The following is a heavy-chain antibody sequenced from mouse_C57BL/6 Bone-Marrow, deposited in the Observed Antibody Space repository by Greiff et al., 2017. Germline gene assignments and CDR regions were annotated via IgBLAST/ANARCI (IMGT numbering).Heavy chain of an antibody. CDR1: GFTFNTYA. V-gene: IGHV10-3*01. CDR3: VRADTTVGEGYFDY. J-gene: IGHJ2*01. Sequence: EVQLVESGGGLVQPKGSLKLSCAASGFTFNTYAMHWVRQAPGKGLEWVARIRSKSSNYATYYADSVKDRFTISRDDSQSMLYLQMNHLKTEDTAMYYCVRADTTVGEGYFDYWGQGTTLTVSS. CDR2: IRSKSSNYAT. D-gene: IGHD1-1*01.